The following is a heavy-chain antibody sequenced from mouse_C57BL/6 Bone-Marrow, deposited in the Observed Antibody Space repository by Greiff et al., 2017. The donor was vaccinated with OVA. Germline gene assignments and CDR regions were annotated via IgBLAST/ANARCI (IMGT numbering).Heavy chain of an antibody. CDR3: ARELRHGYYYAMDY. V-gene: IGHV2-2*01. Sequence: VQLQESGPGLVQPSQSLSITCTVSGFSLTSYGVHWVRQSPGKGLEWLGVLWSGGSTDYNAAFISRLSISKDNSKSQVFFKMNSLQADVTAIYYCARELRHGYYYAMDYWGQGTSVTVSS. CDR2: LWSGGST. D-gene: IGHD2-12*01. CDR1: GFSLTSYG. J-gene: IGHJ4*01.